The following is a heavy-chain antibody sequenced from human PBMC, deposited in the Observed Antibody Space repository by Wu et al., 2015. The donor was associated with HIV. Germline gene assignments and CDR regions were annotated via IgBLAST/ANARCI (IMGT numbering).Heavy chain of an antibody. CDR2: IIPISRTT. CDR1: GGTFSSYA. Sequence: QVQLVQSGAEVKKPGSSVKISCKASGGTFSSYAFSWVRQAPGQGLEWMGRIIPISRTTNYAQKFQGRVTITADESTRTAYMKLSSLTSEDTAVYYCARDRTWDEDFWGQGTKVTVSS. V-gene: IGHV1-69*13. CDR3: ARDRTWDEDF. D-gene: IGHD1-26*01. J-gene: IGHJ4*02.